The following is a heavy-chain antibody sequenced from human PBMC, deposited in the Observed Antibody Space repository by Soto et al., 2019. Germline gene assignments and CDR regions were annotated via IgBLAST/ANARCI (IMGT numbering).Heavy chain of an antibody. CDR3: AKDLYSTSSRSGSPFDY. Sequence: EVQLLESGGGLVQPGGSLRLSCAASGFTFTTYAMNWVRQAPGKGLEWVSAISISGGDTYYPNSVKGRFTVSRDNSKNTLDLQMNSLRADDTAVYYGAKDLYSTSSRSGSPFDYWGQGTLVTVSS. CDR2: ISISGGDT. V-gene: IGHV3-23*01. D-gene: IGHD6-6*01. CDR1: GFTFTTYA. J-gene: IGHJ4*02.